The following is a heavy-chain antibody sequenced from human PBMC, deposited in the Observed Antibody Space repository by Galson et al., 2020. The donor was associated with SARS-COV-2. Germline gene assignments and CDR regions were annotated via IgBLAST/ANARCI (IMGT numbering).Heavy chain of an antibody. V-gene: IGHV3-9*01. J-gene: IGHJ2*01. CDR3: AKDTRPRYPISSNWYFDL. CDR2: ITWNSDNI. Sequence: GGSLRLSCAASGFTFDEYAMHWVRQAPGKGLEWVSGITWNSDNIDNADSVRGRFTISRDNAKNSLYLQMNSLRAEDTALYYCAKDTRPRYPISSNWYFDLWGRGTLVTVAS. CDR1: GFTFDEYA. D-gene: IGHD2-2*02.